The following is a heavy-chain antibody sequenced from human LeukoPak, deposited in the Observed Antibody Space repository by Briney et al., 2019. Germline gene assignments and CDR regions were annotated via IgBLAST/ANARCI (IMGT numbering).Heavy chain of an antibody. Sequence: TSETLSLTCTVSGGSISSYYWSWIRQPPGNKLEWIGYIYSSGTTNYNPSLKSRVTISVDTSKNQFSLKLRSVTAADTAVYYCARSSSWYGHLGYWGQGILVTVSS. CDR1: GGSISSYY. CDR2: IYSSGTT. J-gene: IGHJ4*02. D-gene: IGHD6-13*01. CDR3: ARSSSWYGHLGY. V-gene: IGHV4-59*01.